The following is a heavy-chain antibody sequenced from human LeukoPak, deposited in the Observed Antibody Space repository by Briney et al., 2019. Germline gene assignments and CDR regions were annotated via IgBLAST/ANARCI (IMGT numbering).Heavy chain of an antibody. V-gene: IGHV3-21*01. Sequence: GGSLRLSCAASGFTFSSYSMNWVRQAPGKGLEWVSSISSSSSYIYYADSVKGRFTISRDNAKNPLYLQMNSLGAEDTAIYYCATASGGWYRYYFDSWGQGILVTVSS. J-gene: IGHJ4*02. D-gene: IGHD6-13*01. CDR3: ATASGGWYRYYFDS. CDR2: ISSSSSYI. CDR1: GFTFSSYS.